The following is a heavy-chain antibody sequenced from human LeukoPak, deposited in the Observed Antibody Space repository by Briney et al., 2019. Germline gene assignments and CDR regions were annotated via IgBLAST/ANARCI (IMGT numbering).Heavy chain of an antibody. J-gene: IGHJ4*02. CDR1: GFSFGDYA. CDR2: IRSKAYGGTP. Sequence: PRRSLRLPCTASGFSFGDYAMSWVRQAPGKGLEWVGFIRSKAYGGTPEYAASVEGRFTISRDDSKSIAYLQMNSLKTEDTAVYYCTRARGYSYGYIDYWGQGTLVTVSS. V-gene: IGHV3-49*04. D-gene: IGHD5-18*01. CDR3: TRARGYSYGYIDY.